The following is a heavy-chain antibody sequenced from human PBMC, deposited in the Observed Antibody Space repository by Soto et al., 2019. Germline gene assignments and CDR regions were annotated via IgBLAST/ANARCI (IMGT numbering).Heavy chain of an antibody. D-gene: IGHD6-13*01. Sequence: GGSLRLSCAASGFTFSTYAMSWVRQAPGKGLEWVSAISGSGDSTYYADSVKGRFTISRDNSKNTLYLQMNSLRAEDTAVYYCAKDTTAYSNNWYNWGQGTLVTVSS. V-gene: IGHV3-23*01. CDR2: ISGSGDST. CDR1: GFTFSTYA. J-gene: IGHJ4*02. CDR3: AKDTTAYSNNWYN.